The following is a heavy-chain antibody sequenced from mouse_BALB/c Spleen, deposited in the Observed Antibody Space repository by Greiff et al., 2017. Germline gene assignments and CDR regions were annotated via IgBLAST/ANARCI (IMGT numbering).Heavy chain of an antibody. J-gene: IGHJ2*01. CDR1: GFTFSSYA. CDR3: ARERERYYFDY. V-gene: IGHV5-6-5*01. CDR2: ISSGGST. Sequence: EVQGVESGGGLVKPGGSLKLSCAASGFTFSSYAMSWVRQTPEKRLEWVASISSGGSTYYPDSVKGRFTISRDNARNILYLQMSSLRSEDTAMYYCARERERYYFDYWGQGTTLTVSS.